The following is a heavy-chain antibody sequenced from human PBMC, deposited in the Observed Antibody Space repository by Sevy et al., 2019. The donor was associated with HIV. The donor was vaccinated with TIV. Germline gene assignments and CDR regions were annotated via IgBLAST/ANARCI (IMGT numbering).Heavy chain of an antibody. CDR1: GFTSSSYL. J-gene: IGHJ4*02. Sequence: GGSLRLSCAASGFTSSSYLMHWVRQAPGKGPVWVSRINSDGSSTSYADSVKGRFTISRDNARNTLYLEMNSLRSEDTAVYYCARGQGYWGQGTLVTVSS. CDR3: ARGQGY. CDR2: INSDGSST. V-gene: IGHV3-74*01.